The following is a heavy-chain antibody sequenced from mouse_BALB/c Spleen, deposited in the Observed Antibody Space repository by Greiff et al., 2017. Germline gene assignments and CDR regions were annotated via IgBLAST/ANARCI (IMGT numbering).Heavy chain of an antibody. Sequence: EVKVVESGGDLVKPGGSLKLSCAASGFTFSSYGMSWVRQTPDKRLEWVATISSGGSYTYYPDSVKGRFTISRDNAKNTLYLQMSSLKSEDTAMYYCARQGDYGYDGYAMDYWGQGTSVTVSS. CDR3: ARQGDYGYDGYAMDY. CDR1: GFTFSSYG. V-gene: IGHV5-6*01. CDR2: ISSGGSYT. J-gene: IGHJ4*01. D-gene: IGHD2-2*01.